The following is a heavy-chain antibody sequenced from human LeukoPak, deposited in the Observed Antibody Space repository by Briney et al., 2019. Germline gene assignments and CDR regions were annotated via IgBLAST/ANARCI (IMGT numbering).Heavy chain of an antibody. V-gene: IGHV4-59*01. J-gene: IGHJ4*02. CDR1: GASFEHYF. D-gene: IGHD3-10*01. Sequence: SETLSLTCTVSGASFEHYFWSWVRQPPGRGLEWIGYVYYSGSTDYSPSLKSRLTISADTSKNQFSLKLNSVTAADTAVYYCASHRRSHGSEYWGQGALVTVSS. CDR2: VYYSGST. CDR3: ASHRRSHGSEY.